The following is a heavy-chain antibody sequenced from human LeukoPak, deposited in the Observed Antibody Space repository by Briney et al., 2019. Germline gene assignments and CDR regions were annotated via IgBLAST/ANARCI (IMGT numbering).Heavy chain of an antibody. CDR2: ISGSGGST. V-gene: IGHV3-23*01. D-gene: IGHD3-22*01. CDR1: GFTFSSYA. J-gene: IGHJ3*02. CDR3: AKDLTYYYDSSGPDAFDI. Sequence: GGSLRLPCAASGFTFSSYAMSWVRQAPGKGLEWVSAISGSGGSTYYADSVKGRFTISRDNSKNTLYLQMNSLRAEDTAVYYCAKDLTYYYDSSGPDAFDIWGQGTMVTVSS.